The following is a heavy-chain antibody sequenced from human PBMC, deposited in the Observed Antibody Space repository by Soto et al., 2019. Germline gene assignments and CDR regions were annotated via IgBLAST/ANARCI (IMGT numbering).Heavy chain of an antibody. Sequence: EVQLLESGGGLAQPGGSLRLSCATSGIAFSNYAMSWVRQSPGKGLEWVSSIGGVGGRSYYVDSVKGRFAISRDNSKNTLYLQKNNLRAEDTALYYCATWLAGLRAFDFWGQGTPVTVSS. D-gene: IGHD4-17*01. CDR3: ATWLAGLRAFDF. CDR2: IGGVGGRS. J-gene: IGHJ4*01. V-gene: IGHV3-23*01. CDR1: GIAFSNYA.